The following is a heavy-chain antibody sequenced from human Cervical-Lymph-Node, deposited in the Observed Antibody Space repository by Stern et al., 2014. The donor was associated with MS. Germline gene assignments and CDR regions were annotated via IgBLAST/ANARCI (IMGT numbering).Heavy chain of an antibody. CDR3: MGVGDAMHV. Sequence: VQLVESGGGVVQPGRSLTLSCAASGCSLSNSGMPWVRQAPGQGLEWVAVMSLFGGNKKYEDSVKGRFSISRDMANNTLFLQMNSLRPEDTAVYYCMGVGDAMHVWGQGTTVIVSS. J-gene: IGHJ6*02. V-gene: IGHV3-30*03. CDR1: GCSLSNSG. CDR2: MSLFGGNK.